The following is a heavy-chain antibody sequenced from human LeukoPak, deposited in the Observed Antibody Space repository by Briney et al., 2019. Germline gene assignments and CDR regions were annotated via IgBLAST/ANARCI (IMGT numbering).Heavy chain of an antibody. Sequence: SETLSLTCAVYGGSFSGYYWSWIRQPPGKGLEWIGEINHSGNTNYNPSLKSRVTISVDTSKNQFSLKLSSVTAADTAVYYCARAIAVAGLAWFDPWGQGTLVTVSS. J-gene: IGHJ5*02. CDR3: ARAIAVAGLAWFDP. CDR1: GGSFSGYY. CDR2: INHSGNT. V-gene: IGHV4-34*01. D-gene: IGHD6-19*01.